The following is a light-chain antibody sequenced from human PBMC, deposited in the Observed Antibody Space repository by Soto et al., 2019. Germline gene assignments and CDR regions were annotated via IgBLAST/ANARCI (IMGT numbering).Light chain of an antibody. V-gene: IGKV1-5*01. CDR2: DAS. Sequence: DIEMTQSPSPMSASVGARVTITCRASQSISSWLAWYQQKPGKAPKLLLYDASSLERGVPSWFSGSRSGTEFTLTISSLQPDDFATYYCQQYNSYSWTCGQGTKVEIK. CDR3: QQYNSYSWT. CDR1: QSISSW. J-gene: IGKJ1*01.